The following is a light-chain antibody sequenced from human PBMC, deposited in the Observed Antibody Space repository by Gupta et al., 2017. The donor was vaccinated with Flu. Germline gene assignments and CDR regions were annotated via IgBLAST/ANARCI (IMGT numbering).Light chain of an antibody. CDR3: QQYNSDWS. Sequence: DIQMTQSPSTLSASVGDRVTITCRASQSVSTWLAWYQQKPGKAPKLLIYKASNLESGVPSRFSGSGSGTEFTLIISSLQPDDLATYYCQQYNSDWSFGQGTKVEIK. V-gene: IGKV1-5*03. J-gene: IGKJ1*01. CDR2: KAS. CDR1: QSVSTW.